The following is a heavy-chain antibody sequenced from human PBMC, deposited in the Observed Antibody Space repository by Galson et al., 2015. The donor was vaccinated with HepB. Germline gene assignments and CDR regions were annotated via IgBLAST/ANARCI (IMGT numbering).Heavy chain of an antibody. CDR1: GYSFTSYW. Sequence: QSGAEVKKPGESLKISCKGSGYSFTSYWIGWVRQMPGKGLEWMGIIYPGDSDTRYSPSFQGQVTISADKSISTAYLHWSSLKASDSAMYYCARRGSRSYYYYGMDVWGQGTTVTVSS. CDR2: IYPGDSDT. J-gene: IGHJ6*02. D-gene: IGHD3-16*01. V-gene: IGHV5-51*03. CDR3: ARRGSRSYYYYGMDV.